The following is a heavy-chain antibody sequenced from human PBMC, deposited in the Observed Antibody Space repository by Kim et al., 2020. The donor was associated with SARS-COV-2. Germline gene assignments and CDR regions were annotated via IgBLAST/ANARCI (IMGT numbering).Heavy chain of an antibody. D-gene: IGHD3-10*02. CDR2: ISSSGSTI. V-gene: IGHV3-11*01. Sequence: GGSLRLSCAASGFTFSDYYMSWIRQAPGKGLEWVSYISSSGSTIYYADSVKGRFTISRDNAKNSLYLQMNSLRAEDTAVYYCAREGFYLVRGIYDYYYYGMDVWGQGTTVTVSS. J-gene: IGHJ6*02. CDR1: GFTFSDYY. CDR3: AREGFYLVRGIYDYYYYGMDV.